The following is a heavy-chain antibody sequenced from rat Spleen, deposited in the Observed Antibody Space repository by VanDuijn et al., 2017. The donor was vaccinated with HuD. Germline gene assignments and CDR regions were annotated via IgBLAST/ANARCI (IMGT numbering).Heavy chain of an antibody. D-gene: IGHD1-1*01. V-gene: IGHV5-46*01. J-gene: IGHJ2*01. Sequence: EVQLVESGGDLVQPGRSVKLSCAASGFTFSSFPMAWVRQAPTRGLEWVATISTRGGSTYYRDSVKGRFTISRDNAKSTLSLQMNILRSEDTATYYCTRRDYYSDFDYWGQGVMVTVSS. CDR3: TRRDYYSDFDY. CDR1: GFTFSSFP. CDR2: ISTRGGST.